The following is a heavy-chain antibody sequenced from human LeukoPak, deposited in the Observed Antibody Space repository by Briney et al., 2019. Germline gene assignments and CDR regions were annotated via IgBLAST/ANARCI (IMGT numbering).Heavy chain of an antibody. D-gene: IGHD3-3*01. V-gene: IGHV1-2*02. CDR3: ARADFIDAGPYLIGP. Sequence: ASVQVSCNTSGYSFPYYYIHWVRPAPGQGLEWMGWINTKSGRTSSARKFQGRVTMTRDPSITTVYMDMAWLTSDDTAIYFCARADFIDAGPYLIGPWGQGTLVTVSS. J-gene: IGHJ5*02. CDR1: GYSFPYYY. CDR2: INTKSGRT.